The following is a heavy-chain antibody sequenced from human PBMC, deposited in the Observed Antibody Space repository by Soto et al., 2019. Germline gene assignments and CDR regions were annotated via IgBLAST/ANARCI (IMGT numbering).Heavy chain of an antibody. J-gene: IGHJ6*02. CDR3: ARDRVVVVPAANIQYYYYYGMDV. D-gene: IGHD2-2*01. Sequence: GGSLRLSCAASGFTFSSYAMHWVRQAPGKGLEWVAVISYDGSNKYYADSVKGRFTISRDNSKNTLYLQMNSLRAEDTAVYYCARDRVVVVPAANIQYYYYYGMDVWGQGTTVTVSS. V-gene: IGHV3-30-3*01. CDR1: GFTFSSYA. CDR2: ISYDGSNK.